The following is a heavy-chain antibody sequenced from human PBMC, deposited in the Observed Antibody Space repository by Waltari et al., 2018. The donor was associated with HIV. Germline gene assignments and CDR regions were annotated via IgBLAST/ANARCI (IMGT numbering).Heavy chain of an antibody. Sequence: EVSLVESGGGLVQPGGSLRLSCEASGFTFSSYSMNWVRQPPGMGLEWVSYISSSSSTICYADAVKGRFTISRDNAKNSLYLQMNSLRAEDTAVYYCARERWDIVVVVAAEFDYWGQGTLVTVSS. J-gene: IGHJ4*02. CDR1: GFTFSSYS. CDR2: ISSSSSTI. V-gene: IGHV3-48*01. D-gene: IGHD2-15*01. CDR3: ARERWDIVVVVAAEFDY.